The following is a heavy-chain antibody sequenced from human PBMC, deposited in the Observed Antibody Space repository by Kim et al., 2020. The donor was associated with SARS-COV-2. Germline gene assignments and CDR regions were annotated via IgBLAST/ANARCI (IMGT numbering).Heavy chain of an antibody. Sequence: SETLSLTCAVYGGSFSGYYWSWIRQPPGKGLEWIGEINHSGSTNYNPTLKSRVTISVDTSKNQFSLKLSSVTAADTAVYYCARVVASGLNHRPGYSSSWFRGYFDYWGQGTLVTVSS. D-gene: IGHD6-13*01. V-gene: IGHV4-34*01. CDR1: GGSFSGYY. CDR2: INHSGST. J-gene: IGHJ4*02. CDR3: ARVVASGLNHRPGYSSSWFRGYFDY.